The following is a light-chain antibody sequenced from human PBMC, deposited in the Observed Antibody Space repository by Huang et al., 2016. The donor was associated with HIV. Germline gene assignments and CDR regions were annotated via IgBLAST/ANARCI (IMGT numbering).Light chain of an antibody. J-gene: IGKJ1*01. CDR1: LDINNY. V-gene: IGKV1-33*01. Sequence: DIQMTQFPSSLSASLGDKVTITCQASLDINNYLNWYQQKPGKAPKLLISDASDLETGVPSRFSGSRSVTHFTLTVSSLQAEDIGTYYCQQYDTFPLTFGQGTNVEI. CDR2: DAS. CDR3: QQYDTFPLT.